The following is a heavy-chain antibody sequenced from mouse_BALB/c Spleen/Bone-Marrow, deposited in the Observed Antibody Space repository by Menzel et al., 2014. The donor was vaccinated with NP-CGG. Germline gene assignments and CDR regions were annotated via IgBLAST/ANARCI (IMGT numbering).Heavy chain of an antibody. CDR1: GFTFSSFG. V-gene: IGHV5-17*02. D-gene: IGHD1-1*01. CDR3: ARSGSSSGYFDY. J-gene: IGHJ2*01. Sequence: DVKLVESGGGLVQPGGSRKLSCAASGFTFSSFGMHWVRQAPEKGLEWVAYISSGSSTIYYADTVMGRFTISRDNPKNTLFLQMTSLRPEDTAMYYCARSGSSSGYFDYWGQGTTLTVSS. CDR2: ISSGSSTI.